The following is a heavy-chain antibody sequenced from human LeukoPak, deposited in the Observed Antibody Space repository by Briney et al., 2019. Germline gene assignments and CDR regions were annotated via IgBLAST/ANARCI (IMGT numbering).Heavy chain of an antibody. J-gene: IGHJ4*02. CDR1: GGSFSGYY. CDR2: INHSGST. D-gene: IGHD3-10*01. Sequence: PSETLSLTCAVYGGSFSGYYWSWIRQPPGKGLGWIGEINHSGSTNYNPSLKSRVTISVDTSKNQFSLKLSSVTAADTAVYYCVGRLWFGELVWVYWGQGTLVTVSS. CDR3: VGRLWFGELVWVY. V-gene: IGHV4-34*01.